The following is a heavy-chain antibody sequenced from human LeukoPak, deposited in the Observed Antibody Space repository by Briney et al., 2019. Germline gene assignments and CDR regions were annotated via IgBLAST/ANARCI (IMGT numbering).Heavy chain of an antibody. J-gene: IGHJ5*02. V-gene: IGHV1-24*01. CDR2: FEPKDGET. CDR3: ATAQGRSVWNDVEGWFDP. Sequence: ASVKVSCKVSGYTPTVLAMDWVRQAPGKGHEWMGGFEPKDGETIYAQKFQGRVTMTEDTSTDTAYMELSSLRSEDTAVYYCATAQGRSVWNDVEGWFDPWGQGTLVAVSS. CDR1: GYTPTVLA. D-gene: IGHD1-1*01.